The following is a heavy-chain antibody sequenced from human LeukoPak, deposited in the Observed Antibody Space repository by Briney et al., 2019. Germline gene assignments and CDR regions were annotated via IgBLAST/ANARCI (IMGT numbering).Heavy chain of an antibody. Sequence: GGSLRLSCAASGFSFSSYAMSWVRQAPGKGLEWVSAISENGGSTYYADSVKGRFTISRDNSKNTLYLQMNSLRAADTAVYYCAKGTTADFDYWGQGTLVTVSS. CDR2: ISENGGST. D-gene: IGHD1/OR15-1a*01. J-gene: IGHJ4*02. V-gene: IGHV3-23*01. CDR3: AKGTTADFDY. CDR1: GFSFSSYA.